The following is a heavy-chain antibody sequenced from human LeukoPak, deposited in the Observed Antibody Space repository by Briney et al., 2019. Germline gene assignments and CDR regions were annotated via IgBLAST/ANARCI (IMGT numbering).Heavy chain of an antibody. CDR1: GFTFSSYA. V-gene: IGHV3-30*01. CDR3: ARDGSIAAAGAHYYPYMDV. J-gene: IGHJ6*03. D-gene: IGHD6-13*01. CDR2: ISYDGSNK. Sequence: GGSLRLPCAASGFTFSSYAMHWVRQAPGKGLEWVAVISYDGSNKYYADSVKGRITISRDNSKNTLYLQMNSLRAEDTAVYYCARDGSIAAAGAHYYPYMDVWGKGTTVTVSS.